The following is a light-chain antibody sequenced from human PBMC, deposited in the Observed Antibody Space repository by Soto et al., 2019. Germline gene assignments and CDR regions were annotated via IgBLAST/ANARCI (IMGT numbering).Light chain of an antibody. V-gene: IGKV3-20*01. CDR1: QRITNNF. CDR2: GAS. Sequence: EIVLTQSPVTLSLSPGERATLSCRASQRITNNFLAWFQQRPGLAPRILIYGASSRASGIPEKFSGSGSGTEFALTISRLEPEDFAVYYCQQYGRSPFTFGQGTKRQIK. J-gene: IGKJ2*01. CDR3: QQYGRSPFT.